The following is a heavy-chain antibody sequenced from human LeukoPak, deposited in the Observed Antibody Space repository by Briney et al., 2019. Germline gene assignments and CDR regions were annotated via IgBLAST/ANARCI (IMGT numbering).Heavy chain of an antibody. CDR3: ARGKGQSLEWLPDHYYFDY. Sequence: PGGSLRLSCAASGFTFSSYSMNWVRQAPGKGLEWVSSISSSSSYIYYADSVKGRFTISRDNAKNSLYLQMNSLRAEDTAVYYCARGKGQSLEWLPDHYYFDYWGQGTLVTVSS. CDR1: GFTFSSYS. CDR2: ISSSSSYI. V-gene: IGHV3-21*01. J-gene: IGHJ4*02. D-gene: IGHD3-3*01.